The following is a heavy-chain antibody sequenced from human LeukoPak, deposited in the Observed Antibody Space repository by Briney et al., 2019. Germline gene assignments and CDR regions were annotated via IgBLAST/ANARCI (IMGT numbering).Heavy chain of an antibody. CDR3: ASIAAAGGQYYFDY. J-gene: IGHJ4*02. V-gene: IGHV4-59*08. CDR2: IYYSGST. D-gene: IGHD6-13*01. CDR1: GGSISSYY. Sequence: SETLSLTCTVSGGSISSYYWSWIRQPPGKGLEWTGYIYYSGSTNYNPSLKSRVTISVDTSKNQFSLKLSSVTAADTAVYYCASIAAAGGQYYFDYWGQGTLVTVSS.